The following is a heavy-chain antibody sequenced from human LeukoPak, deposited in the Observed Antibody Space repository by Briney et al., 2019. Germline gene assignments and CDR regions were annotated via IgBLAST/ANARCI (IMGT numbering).Heavy chain of an antibody. Sequence: PGGSLRLSCAASGFTFDDYAMHWVRQAPGKGLEWVSGISWNSGSIGYADSVKGRFTISRDNAKNSLYLQMNSLRAEDTALYYCAKDKQEVVTAIDYWGQGTLVTVSS. CDR2: ISWNSGSI. CDR1: GFTFDDYA. D-gene: IGHD2-21*02. J-gene: IGHJ4*02. CDR3: AKDKQEVVTAIDY. V-gene: IGHV3-9*01.